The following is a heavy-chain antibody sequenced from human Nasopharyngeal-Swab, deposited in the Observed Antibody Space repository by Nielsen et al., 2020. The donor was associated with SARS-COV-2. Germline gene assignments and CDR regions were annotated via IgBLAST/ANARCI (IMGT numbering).Heavy chain of an antibody. J-gene: IGHJ4*02. CDR3: AKGRGAAAGKGEC. V-gene: IGHV4-4*02. CDR2: IHRGGTT. Sequence: WIRQPPGKGPEWIGEIHRGGTTNYNPSLESRVTISLDKSKNQFSLRLNSVTAADTAVYYWAKGRGAAAGKGECWGLGTMVTVSS. D-gene: IGHD6-13*01.